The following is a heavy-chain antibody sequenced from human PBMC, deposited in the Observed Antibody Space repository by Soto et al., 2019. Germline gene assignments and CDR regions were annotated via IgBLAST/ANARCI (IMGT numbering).Heavy chain of an antibody. D-gene: IGHD2-15*01. CDR1: GFTFSSYA. CDR3: ANQVAATLDLVDY. V-gene: IGHV3-30-3*01. J-gene: IGHJ4*02. Sequence: GGSLRLSCAASGFTFSSYAMHWVRQAPGKGLEWVAVISYDGSNKYYADSVKGRFTISRDNSKNTLYLQMNSLRAEDTAVYYCANQVAATLDLVDYWGQGTLVTVSS. CDR2: ISYDGSNK.